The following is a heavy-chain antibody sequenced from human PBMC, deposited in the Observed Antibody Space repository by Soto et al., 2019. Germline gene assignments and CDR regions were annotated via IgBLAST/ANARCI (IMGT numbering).Heavy chain of an antibody. CDR3: ARAESIAARPRRPPDY. V-gene: IGHV1-2*04. CDR1: AYSFTGYY. Sequence: XSVKVSCHASAYSFTGYYMHWVRRAPGQGLEWMGWINPSSGGTNYAQKFQGWVTMTRDTSISTAYMELSRLRSDDTAVYYCARAESIAARPRRPPDYCGQGTLVTVSS. D-gene: IGHD6-6*01. CDR2: INPSSGGT. J-gene: IGHJ4*02.